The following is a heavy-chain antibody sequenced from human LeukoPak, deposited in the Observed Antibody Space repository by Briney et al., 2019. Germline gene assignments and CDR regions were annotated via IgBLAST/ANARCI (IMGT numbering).Heavy chain of an antibody. CDR2: ISSSSSYI. J-gene: IGHJ6*03. V-gene: IGHV3-21*01. D-gene: IGHD2-15*01. CDR3: ARDCSGGSCYSDYYYYYMDV. CDR1: GFTFSSYS. Sequence: GGSLRLSCAASGFTFSSYSMNWVRQAPGKGLEWVSSISSSSSYIYYADPVKGRFTISRDNAKNSLYLQMNSLRAEDTAVYYCARDCSGGSCYSDYYYYYMDVWGKGTTVTVSS.